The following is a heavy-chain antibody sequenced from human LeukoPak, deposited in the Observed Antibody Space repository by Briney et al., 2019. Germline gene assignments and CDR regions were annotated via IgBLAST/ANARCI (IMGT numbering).Heavy chain of an antibody. J-gene: IGHJ2*01. CDR2: ISANNGNT. D-gene: IGHD5-12*01. Sequence: ASMKVSCKASGYTFINYGFSWVRQAPGQGLEWMGWISANNGNTNYLQKFQGRVTMTTDTSTNTVYMELRSLRSDDTAVYYCARVSTNSRVAGYDPQWYFDLWGRGTPVTVSP. CDR3: ARVSTNSRVAGYDPQWYFDL. V-gene: IGHV1-18*04. CDR1: GYTFINYG.